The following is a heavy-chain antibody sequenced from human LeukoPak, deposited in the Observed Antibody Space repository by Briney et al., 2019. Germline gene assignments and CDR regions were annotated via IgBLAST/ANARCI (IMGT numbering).Heavy chain of an antibody. Sequence: GGSLRLSCAASGFTFSAYWMSWVRQAPGKGLEWVANIKQDGSDKHYVDSVKGRFTISRDNAKNSLYLEMSSRRDEDTAVYYCAREGGLSYWGQGTLVTVSS. CDR1: GFTFSAYW. V-gene: IGHV3-7*01. D-gene: IGHD3-16*01. CDR3: AREGGLSY. J-gene: IGHJ4*02. CDR2: IKQDGSDK.